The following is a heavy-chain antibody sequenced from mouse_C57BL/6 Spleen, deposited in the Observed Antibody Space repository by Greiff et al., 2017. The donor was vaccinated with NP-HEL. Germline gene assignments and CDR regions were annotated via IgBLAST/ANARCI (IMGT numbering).Heavy chain of an antibody. V-gene: IGHV2-5*01. CDR1: GFSLTSYG. CDR2: IWRGGST. Sequence: QVQLQESGPGLVQPSQSLSITCTVSGFSLTSYGVHWVRQSPGKGLEWLGVIWRGGSTDYNAAFMSRLSITKDNSKSQVFFKMNSLQADDTAIYYCAIYYDYEEDAMDYWGQGTSVTVSS. D-gene: IGHD2-4*01. J-gene: IGHJ4*01. CDR3: AIYYDYEEDAMDY.